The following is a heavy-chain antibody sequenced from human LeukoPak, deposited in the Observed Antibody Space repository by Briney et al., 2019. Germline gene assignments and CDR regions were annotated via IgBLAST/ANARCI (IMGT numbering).Heavy chain of an antibody. V-gene: IGHV1-69*04. J-gene: IGHJ6*02. Sequence: SVKVSCKASGGTFSSYAISWVRQAPGQGLEWMGRIIPILGMANYAQKFQGRVTITADKSTSTAYMELSSLRSEDTAVYYCASPNPLEPAVSPYYYGMDVWGQGTTVTVSS. CDR2: IIPILGMA. CDR1: GGTFSSYA. CDR3: ASPNPLEPAVSPYYYGMDV. D-gene: IGHD2-2*01.